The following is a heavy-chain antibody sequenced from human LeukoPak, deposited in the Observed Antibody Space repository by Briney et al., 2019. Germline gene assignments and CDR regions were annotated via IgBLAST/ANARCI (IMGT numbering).Heavy chain of an antibody. Sequence: PGGSLRLSCVGSGFTFSSFSMNWVRQAPGKGLEWVSSISPGSDYIYYADSVKGRFTISRDNAKNSLFLQMNSLRAEDTAVYYCARGSYGDYDYWGQGTLVTVSS. V-gene: IGHV3-21*01. CDR2: ISPGSDYI. D-gene: IGHD4-17*01. J-gene: IGHJ4*02. CDR3: ARGSYGDYDY. CDR1: GFTFSSFS.